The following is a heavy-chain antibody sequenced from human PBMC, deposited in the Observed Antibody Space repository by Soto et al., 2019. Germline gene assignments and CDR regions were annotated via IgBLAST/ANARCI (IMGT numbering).Heavy chain of an antibody. CDR2: ISTYIGNT. CDR1: GYTFTSYG. V-gene: IGHV1-18*01. Sequence: QVQLVQSGAEVKKPGASVKVSCKASGYTFTSYGISWVRQAPGQGLEWMGWISTYIGNTHYAQKFQGRVTMTTDTSTTTDYLELRSLQSDDTAVYYWARDGVGYCSNGVCYTNPLDYWGQGALVTVSS. J-gene: IGHJ4*02. D-gene: IGHD2-8*01. CDR3: ARDGVGYCSNGVCYTNPLDY.